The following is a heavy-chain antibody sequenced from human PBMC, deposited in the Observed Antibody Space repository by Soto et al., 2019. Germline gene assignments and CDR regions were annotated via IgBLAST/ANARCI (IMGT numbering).Heavy chain of an antibody. Sequence: EVQLLESGGGLVQPGGSLRLSCAASGFTFSSYAMNWVRQAPGKGLEWVSSISDRGDTTHYADSVKGRFTISRDTSKNTLYLQLNTLRADDTAVYYCAKDKPGTTSFDYWGQGTLVTVSS. CDR2: ISDRGDTT. CDR3: AKDKPGTTSFDY. CDR1: GFTFSSYA. J-gene: IGHJ4*02. V-gene: IGHV3-23*01. D-gene: IGHD1-1*01.